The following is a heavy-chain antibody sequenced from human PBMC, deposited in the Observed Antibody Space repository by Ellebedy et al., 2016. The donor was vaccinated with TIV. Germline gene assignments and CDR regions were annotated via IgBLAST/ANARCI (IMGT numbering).Heavy chain of an antibody. CDR1: GFTFSSYG. J-gene: IGHJ4*02. CDR2: IRYDGSNK. CDR3: AKEGGTGYSKNFDY. Sequence: PGGSLRLSCAASGFTFSSYGMHWVCQAPGKGLEWVAFIRYDGSNKYYADSVKGRFTISRDNSKNTLYLQMNSLRAEDTAVYYCAKEGGTGYSKNFDYWGQGTLVTVSS. D-gene: IGHD3/OR15-3a*01. V-gene: IGHV3-30*02.